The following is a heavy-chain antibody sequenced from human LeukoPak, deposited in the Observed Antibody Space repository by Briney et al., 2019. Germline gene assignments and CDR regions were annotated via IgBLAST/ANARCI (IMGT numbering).Heavy chain of an antibody. V-gene: IGHV3-53*04. CDR1: GFTASSNY. CDR3: ARYYDILTGYYFDY. Sequence: PGGSLRLSCAASGFTASSNYMSWVRQAPGKGLEWVSVIYSGGSTYYADSVKGRFTISRHNSKNTLYLQMNSLRAEDTAVYYCARYYDILTGYYFDYWGQGTLVTVSS. D-gene: IGHD3-9*01. CDR2: IYSGGST. J-gene: IGHJ4*02.